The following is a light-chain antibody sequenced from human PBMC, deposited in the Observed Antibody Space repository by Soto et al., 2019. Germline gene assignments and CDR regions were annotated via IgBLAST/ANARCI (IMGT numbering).Light chain of an antibody. V-gene: IGKV3-20*01. CDR2: GAS. CDR1: QSVSIND. Sequence: EIVLTQSPGTLSLSPGERATLSCRASQSVSINDLAWYQQKPGQAPRLLTYGASIRATGIPDRFSGSGSGTDFTLTISRLEPEDFAVYYCQQYGRSSWTFGQGTKVEVQ. CDR3: QQYGRSSWT. J-gene: IGKJ1*01.